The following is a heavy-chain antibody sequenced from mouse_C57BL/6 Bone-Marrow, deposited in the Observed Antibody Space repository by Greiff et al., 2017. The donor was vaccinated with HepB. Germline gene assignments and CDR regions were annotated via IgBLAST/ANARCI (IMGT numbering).Heavy chain of an antibody. CDR3: ASNSMDFDY. CDR2: IDPANGNT. D-gene: IGHD1-1*02. CDR1: GFNIKYTY. Sequence: VQLQQSVAELVRPGASVKLSCTASGFNIKYTYMHWVKQRPEQGLEWIGRIDPANGNTKYAPKFQGKATITADTSSNTAYLHLSSLTSEDTAIYYCASNSMDFDYWGQGTTLTFSS. V-gene: IGHV14-3*01. J-gene: IGHJ2*01.